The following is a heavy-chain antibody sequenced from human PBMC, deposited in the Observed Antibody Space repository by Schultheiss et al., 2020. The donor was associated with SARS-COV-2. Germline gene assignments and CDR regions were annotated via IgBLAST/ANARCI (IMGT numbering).Heavy chain of an antibody. V-gene: IGHV3-30*01. CDR1: GFTFSSYA. J-gene: IGHJ4*02. CDR2: ISYDGSNK. CDR3: ARNTYYDFWSGTFFDY. Sequence: GGSLRLSCAASGFTFSSYAMHWVRQAPGKGLEWVAVISYDGSNKYYADSVKGRFTISRDNSKNTLYLQMNSLRVEDTAVYYCARNTYYDFWSGTFFDYWGQGTLVTVSS. D-gene: IGHD3-3*01.